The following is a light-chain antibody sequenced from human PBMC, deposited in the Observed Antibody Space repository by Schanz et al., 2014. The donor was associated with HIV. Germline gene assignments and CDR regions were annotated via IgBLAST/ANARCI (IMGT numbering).Light chain of an antibody. CDR2: EVT. V-gene: IGLV2-8*01. Sequence: QSALTQPASLSGSPGQSITISCTGSSSDVGDYNYVSWYQQHPGKAPKLMIYEVTKRPSGVPDRFSGSKSGNTASLTVSGLQAEDEADYFCQSFDSSLNGVVFGGGTKLTVL. CDR3: QSFDSSLNGVV. CDR1: SSDVGDYNY. J-gene: IGLJ3*02.